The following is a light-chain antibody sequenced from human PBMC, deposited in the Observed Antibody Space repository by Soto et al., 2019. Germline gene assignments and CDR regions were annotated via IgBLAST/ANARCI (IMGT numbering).Light chain of an antibody. V-gene: IGKV3-20*01. CDR1: QSVSSSY. CDR3: QQYNNWPLWT. Sequence: EIVLTQSPGTLSLSPGERATLSCRASQSVSSSYLVWYQQKPGQAPRLLIYGASSRATGIPDRFSGSGSGTEFTLTISSLQSEDFAVYYCQQYNNWPLWTFGQGTKVDIK. CDR2: GAS. J-gene: IGKJ1*01.